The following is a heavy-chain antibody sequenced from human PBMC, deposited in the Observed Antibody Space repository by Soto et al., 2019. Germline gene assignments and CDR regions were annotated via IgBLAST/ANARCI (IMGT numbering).Heavy chain of an antibody. CDR3: VRDYLLTGFDP. CDR1: GGSISNYY. CDR2: VYYSGST. Sequence: QVQLQESGPGLVKPSETLSLTCTVSGGSISNYYWTWVRQPPGKGLEWIGYVYYSGSTNYNPSLESRVTISIDTSKNQFSLKMKSVTAADTAVYYCVRDYLLTGFDPWGQGTLVTVSS. V-gene: IGHV4-59*01. D-gene: IGHD3-9*01. J-gene: IGHJ5*02.